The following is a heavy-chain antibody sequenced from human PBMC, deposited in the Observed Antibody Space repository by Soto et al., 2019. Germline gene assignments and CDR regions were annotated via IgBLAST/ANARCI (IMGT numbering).Heavy chain of an antibody. Sequence: ASVKVSCKASGYTFTSYAMHWVRQAPGQRLEWMGWINAGNGNTKYSQKFQGRVTMTEDTSTDTAYMELSSLRSEDTAVYYCATGAHSSGPYNWFDPWGQGTLVTVSS. J-gene: IGHJ5*02. D-gene: IGHD3-22*01. V-gene: IGHV1-3*01. CDR3: ATGAHSSGPYNWFDP. CDR2: INAGNGNT. CDR1: GYTFTSYA.